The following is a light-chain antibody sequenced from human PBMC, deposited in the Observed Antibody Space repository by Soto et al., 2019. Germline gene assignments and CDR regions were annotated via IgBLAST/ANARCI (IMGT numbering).Light chain of an antibody. CDR3: QQYKNWPL. CDR2: GAS. Sequence: TLSFRTSHSVNSHVAWYQQKPGQAPRLLLYGASTRATGIPVRFSGSWFGTEFTLTISSLQSEDFAVYYCQQYKNWPLFGQGTRLEIK. J-gene: IGKJ5*01. V-gene: IGKV3-15*01. CDR1: HSVNSH.